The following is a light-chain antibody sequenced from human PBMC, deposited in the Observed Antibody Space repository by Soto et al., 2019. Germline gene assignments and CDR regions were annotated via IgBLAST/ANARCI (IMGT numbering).Light chain of an antibody. V-gene: IGKV1-9*01. CDR1: QGINIF. CDR2: AAS. CDR3: QQRSDWLPIT. Sequence: DIQLTQSPSFLSASVGDRVSVTCRASQGINIFLAWFQQKPGKAPNLLISAASTLQSGVPSRFSGSGSETDFTLTISSLQPEDFAVYYCQQRSDWLPITFGQGTRLEI. J-gene: IGKJ5*01.